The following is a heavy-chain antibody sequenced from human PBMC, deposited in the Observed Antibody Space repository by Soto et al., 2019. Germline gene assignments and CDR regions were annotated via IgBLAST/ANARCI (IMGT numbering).Heavy chain of an antibody. D-gene: IGHD3-22*01. J-gene: IGHJ6*02. CDR1: GGSISNRNW. CDR3: ARDRDSSETGGLDV. CDR2: IRHDGVT. V-gene: IGHV4-4*02. Sequence: QVQLQESGPGLVKPSGTLSLTCAVSGGSISNRNWWSWVRQPPGKGLEWIGEIRHDGVTNYNPSLKTRVTISVDKSKNHFSLILRSVTAADTALYDWARDRDSSETGGLDVWGQGTTVTVSS.